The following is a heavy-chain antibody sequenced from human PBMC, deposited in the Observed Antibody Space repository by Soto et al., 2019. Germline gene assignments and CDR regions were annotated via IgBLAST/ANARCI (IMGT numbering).Heavy chain of an antibody. V-gene: IGHV1-69*01. CDR3: VRSSSIAAAGTLYCHGMDV. D-gene: IGHD6-13*01. J-gene: IGHJ6*02. Sequence: QVQLVQSGAEVKKPGSSVKVSCKAYGGTFSSYAISWVRQAPGQGLEWMGGIIPIFGTANYAQKFQGRVTITADESTSTAYMELSSLRSEDTAVYYCVRSSSIAAAGTLYCHGMDVWGQGTTVTVSS. CDR1: GGTFSSYA. CDR2: IIPIFGTA.